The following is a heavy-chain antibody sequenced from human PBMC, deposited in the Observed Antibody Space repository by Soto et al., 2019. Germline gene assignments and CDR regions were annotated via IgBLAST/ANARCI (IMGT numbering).Heavy chain of an antibody. J-gene: IGHJ5*02. CDR3: ARDGIGPSNSGYGWFDP. V-gene: IGHV4-59*01. D-gene: IGHD5-12*01. CDR1: GGSISSYY. Sequence: SETLSLTCTVSGGSISSYYWSWIRQPPGKGLEWIGYIYYSGSTNYNPSLKSRVTISVDTSKNQFSLKLSSVTAADTAVYYCARDGIGPSNSGYGWFDPWGQRTPVTVSS. CDR2: IYYSGST.